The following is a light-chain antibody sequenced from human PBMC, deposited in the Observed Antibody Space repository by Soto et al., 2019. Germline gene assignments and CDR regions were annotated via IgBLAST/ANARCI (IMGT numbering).Light chain of an antibody. CDR1: SGHSSYI. CDR2: LEGSGSY. J-gene: IGLJ3*02. CDR3: ETLDTNTGV. Sequence: QLVLTQSSSASASLGSSVKVTCTLSSGHSSYIIVWHQQQPGKAPRYLMKLEGSGSYNKWSGVPDGFSGSSSGADRYLTISNLPLDYEADYYCETLDTNTGVFGGETKLTVL. V-gene: IGLV4-60*01.